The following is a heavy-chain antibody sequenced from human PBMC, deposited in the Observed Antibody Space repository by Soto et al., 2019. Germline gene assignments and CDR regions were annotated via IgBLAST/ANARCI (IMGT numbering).Heavy chain of an antibody. D-gene: IGHD6-13*01. CDR1: RFTFSSYA. Sequence: EVQLLESGGGLVQPGGSLRLSCAASRFTFSSYAMSWVRQAPGKGLEWVSAISGSGGSTYYADSVKGRFTISRDNSKNTLYLQMNSLRAEDTAVYYCAKDSSSWYYFDYWGQGTLVTVSS. V-gene: IGHV3-23*01. CDR2: ISGSGGST. J-gene: IGHJ4*02. CDR3: AKDSSSWYYFDY.